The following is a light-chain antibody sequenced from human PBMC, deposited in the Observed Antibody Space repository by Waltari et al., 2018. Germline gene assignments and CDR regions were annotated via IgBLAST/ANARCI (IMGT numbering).Light chain of an antibody. CDR3: SSYTSLTNLFVV. Sequence: QSALTQPSSVSGSPGQSITISCTGSTSDIGDYNYVPWYQQHPGKAPKLVIYDVNNRPAGISNRFSGSKAGNTASLAISGLQAEVEADYYCSSYTSLTNLFVVFGGGTKVTVL. J-gene: IGLJ2*01. V-gene: IGLV2-14*03. CDR2: DVN. CDR1: TSDIGDYNY.